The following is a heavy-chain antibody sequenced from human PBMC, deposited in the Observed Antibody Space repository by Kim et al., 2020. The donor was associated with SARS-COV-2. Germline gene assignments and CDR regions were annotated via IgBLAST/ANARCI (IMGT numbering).Heavy chain of an antibody. D-gene: IGHD2-15*01. J-gene: IGHJ3*02. V-gene: IGHV3-7*01. CDR1: GFTFSDYW. CDR3: AIDLSPQKSGLAYDAFHI. CDR2: IKQDGSVT. Sequence: GGSLRLSCAVSGFTFSDYWMTWVRQAPGKGLEWVANIKQDGSVTTYADSVRGRFTISRDNARNSLYLQMNNLRDEDTAVYLCAIDLSPQKSGLAYDAFHIWGHGTVVTVSS.